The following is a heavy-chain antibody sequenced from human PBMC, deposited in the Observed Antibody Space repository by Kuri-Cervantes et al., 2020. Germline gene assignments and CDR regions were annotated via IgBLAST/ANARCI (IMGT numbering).Heavy chain of an antibody. J-gene: IGHJ4*02. CDR1: GFTFSSYA. Sequence: GESLKISCAASGFTFSSYAMSWVRQAPGKGLEWVSAISGSGGSTYYADSVKGRFTISRDTAKTSLYLQMNSLRAEDTAVYYCAKRVGFVQVVYFDYWGQGTLVTVSS. D-gene: IGHD2-8*02. CDR2: ISGSGGST. V-gene: IGHV3-23*01. CDR3: AKRVGFVQVVYFDY.